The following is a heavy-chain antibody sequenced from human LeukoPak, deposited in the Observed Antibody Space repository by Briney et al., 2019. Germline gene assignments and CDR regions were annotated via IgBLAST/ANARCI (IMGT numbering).Heavy chain of an antibody. CDR3: AKRNRVYYYDSSGYYYFDY. V-gene: IGHV3-21*04. CDR1: GFTFSSYS. Sequence: GGSLRLSCAASGFTFSSYSMNWVRQAPGKGLEWVSSISSSSSYIYYADSVKGRFTISRDNAKNSLYLQMNSLRAEDTAVYYCAKRNRVYYYDSSGYYYFDYWGQGTLVTVSS. CDR2: ISSSSSYI. D-gene: IGHD3-22*01. J-gene: IGHJ4*02.